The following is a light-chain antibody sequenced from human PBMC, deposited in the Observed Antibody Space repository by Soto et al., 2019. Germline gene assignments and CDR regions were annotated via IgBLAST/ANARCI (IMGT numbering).Light chain of an antibody. CDR1: QSISSW. V-gene: IGKV1-5*03. CDR2: RAS. CDR3: QQLITYPQT. Sequence: IWMTQSPSLLSASTGDRVTITCRASQSISSWLAWFQQKPGKAPKLLIYRASSLQSGVPSRFSGSGSGTEFALAISSLQPEDFATYYCQQLITYPQTFGQGTKVDIK. J-gene: IGKJ1*01.